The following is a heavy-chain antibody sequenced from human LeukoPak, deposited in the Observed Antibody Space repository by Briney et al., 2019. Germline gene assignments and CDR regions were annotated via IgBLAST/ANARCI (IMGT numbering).Heavy chain of an antibody. J-gene: IGHJ4*02. V-gene: IGHV1-18*01. CDR1: GYTFSDNG. CDR3: AREGPYRHFDY. Sequence: ASVTVSCKASGYTFSDNGISWVRQAPGQGLEWMGWISGYNGATKYAQKFQGRVTMTTDTSTDTAYMELRSLRSDDTAVYYCAREGPYRHFDYWGQGTLVTASS. CDR2: ISGYNGAT. D-gene: IGHD3-16*02.